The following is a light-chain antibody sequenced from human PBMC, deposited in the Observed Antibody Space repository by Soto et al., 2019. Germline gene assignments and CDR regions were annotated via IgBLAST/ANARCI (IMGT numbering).Light chain of an antibody. Sequence: IQLTQSPSSLSASVVDRVTITCRASQGISSYLAWYQQKPGKAPKLLIYAASTLQSGVPSRFSGGGSGTDFTLTISSLQPEDFGTYFCQQSYITPAGFGGGTKVDIK. CDR1: QGISSY. V-gene: IGKV1-39*01. CDR3: QQSYITPAG. J-gene: IGKJ4*01. CDR2: AAS.